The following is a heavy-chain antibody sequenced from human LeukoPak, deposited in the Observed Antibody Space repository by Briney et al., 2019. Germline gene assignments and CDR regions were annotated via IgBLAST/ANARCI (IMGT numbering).Heavy chain of an antibody. CDR1: GYTFTGYY. CDR3: ARVSYSSSSMVFDY. CDR2: INTNTGNP. J-gene: IGHJ4*02. D-gene: IGHD6-6*01. V-gene: IGHV7-4-1*02. Sequence: ASVKVSCKASGYTFTGYYVHWVRQAPGQGLEWMGWINTNTGNPTYAQGFTGRFVFSLDTSVSTAYLQISSLKAEDTAVYYCARVSYSSSSMVFDYWGQGTLVTVSS.